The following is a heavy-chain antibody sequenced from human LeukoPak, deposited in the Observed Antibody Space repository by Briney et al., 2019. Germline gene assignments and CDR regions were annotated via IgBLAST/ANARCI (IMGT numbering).Heavy chain of an antibody. V-gene: IGHV5-51*01. CDR3: AASTYGSGAYVGFDS. D-gene: IGHD3-10*01. J-gene: IGHJ4*02. CDR1: GYTFTNYW. CDR2: IYPGDSDT. Sequence: GESLKISCMGSGYTFTNYWIRWVRQMPGKGLEWMGIIYPGDSDTRYSPSFQGQVTISADKSVSTTYLQWSSLKASDTAMYYCAASTYGSGAYVGFDSWGQGTLVSVSS.